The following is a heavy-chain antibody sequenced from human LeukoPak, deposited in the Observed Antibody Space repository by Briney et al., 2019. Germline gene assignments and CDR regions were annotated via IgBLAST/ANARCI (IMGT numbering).Heavy chain of an antibody. V-gene: IGHV1-8*01. Sequence: GASVKVSCKASGYTFTSYDINWVRQATGQGLEWMGWMNPNSGNTGYAQKFQGRVTMTRNTSISTAYMELSRLRSGDTAVYYCARDPAPLYCSSTSCYGQYNWFDPWGQGTLVTVSS. D-gene: IGHD2-2*01. CDR3: ARDPAPLYCSSTSCYGQYNWFDP. J-gene: IGHJ5*02. CDR1: GYTFTSYD. CDR2: MNPNSGNT.